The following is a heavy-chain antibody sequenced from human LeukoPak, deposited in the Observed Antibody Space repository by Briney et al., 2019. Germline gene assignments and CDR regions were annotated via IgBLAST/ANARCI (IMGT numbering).Heavy chain of an antibody. D-gene: IGHD5-18*01. CDR3: ARYHVDTAMGLSG. CDR1: GGSISSGGYY. Sequence: PSETLSLTCTVSGGSISSGGYYWSWIRQPAGKGLEWIGRIYTSGSTNYNPSLKSRVTISVDTSKNQFSLKLSSVTAADTAVYYCARYHVDTAMGLSGWGQGTLVTVSS. J-gene: IGHJ4*02. V-gene: IGHV4-61*02. CDR2: IYTSGST.